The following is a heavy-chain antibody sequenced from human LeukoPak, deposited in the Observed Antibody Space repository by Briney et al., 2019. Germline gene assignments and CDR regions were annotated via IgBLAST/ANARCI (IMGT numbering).Heavy chain of an antibody. J-gene: IGHJ3*02. D-gene: IGHD3-10*01. CDR1: GFTFSSYA. V-gene: IGHV3-23*01. CDR3: AKDSRFYGSGSPGDAFDI. CDR2: ISGSGGST. Sequence: PGGSLRLSCAASGFTFSSYAMSWVRQAPGKGLEWVSAISGSGGSTYYADSVKGRFTISRDNSKNTLYLQMNSLRAEDTAVYYCAKDSRFYGSGSPGDAFDIWGQGTMVTVSS.